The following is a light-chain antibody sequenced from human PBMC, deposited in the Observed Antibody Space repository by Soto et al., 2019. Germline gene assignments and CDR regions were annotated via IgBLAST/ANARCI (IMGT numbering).Light chain of an antibody. Sequence: EIVMTQSPATLSVSPGERATLSCRASQTVSSNLAWYQQKPGQAPRLLISGASTRATGIPARFSGSGSETEFTLTISRLQSEDFAVYYCQQYNYWPPWTFGQGTKVEIK. CDR1: QTVSSN. V-gene: IGKV3-15*01. CDR2: GAS. CDR3: QQYNYWPPWT. J-gene: IGKJ1*01.